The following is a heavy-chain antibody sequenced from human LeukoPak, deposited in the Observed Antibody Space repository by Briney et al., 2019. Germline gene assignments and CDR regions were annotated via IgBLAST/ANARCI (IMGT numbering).Heavy chain of an antibody. D-gene: IGHD2-15*01. J-gene: IGHJ4*02. V-gene: IGHV3-7*01. CDR3: AREGDYYCSGGSCYDY. CDR2: IKTDGSEK. CDR1: GFTFSSYW. Sequence: GGSLRLSCEASGFTFSSYWMSWVRQAPGKGLEWVANIKTDGSEKYYVDSVKGRFTISRDNAKNSLYLQMNSLRAEDTAVYYCAREGDYYCSGGSCYDYWGQGTLVTVSS.